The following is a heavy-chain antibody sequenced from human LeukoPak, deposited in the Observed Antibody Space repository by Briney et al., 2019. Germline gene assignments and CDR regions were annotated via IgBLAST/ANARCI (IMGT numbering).Heavy chain of an antibody. D-gene: IGHD3-22*01. V-gene: IGHV4-61*01. CDR2: IYYSGST. CDR3: ARGRLTYYYDSRGYNY. Sequence: PSETLSLTCTVSGGSVSSGSYYWSWIRQPPGKGLEWIGYIYYSGSTNYNPSLKSRVTISVDTSKNQFSLKLSSVTAADTAVYYCARGRLTYYYDSRGYNYWGQGTLVTVSS. J-gene: IGHJ4*02. CDR1: GGSVSSGSYY.